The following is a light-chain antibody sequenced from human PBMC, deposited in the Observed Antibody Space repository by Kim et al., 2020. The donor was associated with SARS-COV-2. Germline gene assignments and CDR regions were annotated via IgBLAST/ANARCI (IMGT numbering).Light chain of an antibody. CDR2: AAS. CDR1: QGIRND. V-gene: IGKV1-6*01. Sequence: AIQMTQSPSSLSASVGDRVTITCRASQGIRNDLGGYQQKPAKAPKLLIYAASSLQSGVPSRISGSRSGTDYTLTISSLQPEDFSTYYCLQEYNYPSITFGQGTRLEIK. CDR3: LQEYNYPSIT. J-gene: IGKJ5*01.